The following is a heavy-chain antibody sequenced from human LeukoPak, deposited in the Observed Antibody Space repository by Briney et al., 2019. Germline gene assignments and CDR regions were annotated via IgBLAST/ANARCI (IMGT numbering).Heavy chain of an antibody. CDR2: IYYSGST. Sequence: SETLSLTCTVSDGPISIYYWSWIRQPPGKGLEWIGYIYYSGSTNYNPSLKSRVTISVDTSKNQFSLKLSSVTAADTAVYYCARVRGSAEFHYMDVWGKGTTVTVSS. J-gene: IGHJ6*03. CDR3: ARVRGSAEFHYMDV. V-gene: IGHV4-59*13. CDR1: DGPISIYY. D-gene: IGHD2-15*01.